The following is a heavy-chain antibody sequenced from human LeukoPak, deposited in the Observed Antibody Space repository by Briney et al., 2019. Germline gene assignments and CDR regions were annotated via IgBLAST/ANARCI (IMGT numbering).Heavy chain of an antibody. D-gene: IGHD2-2*01. CDR3: ATELVVPAASPNYYYYGMDV. J-gene: IGHJ6*02. V-gene: IGHV3-11*01. CDR2: ISSSGSTI. Sequence: GGSLRLSCAASGFTFSDYYMSWIRQAPGKGLEWVSYISSSGSTIYYADSVKGRFTISRDNAKNSLYLQMNSLRAEDTAVYYCATELVVPAASPNYYYYGMDVWGQGTTVTVSS. CDR1: GFTFSDYY.